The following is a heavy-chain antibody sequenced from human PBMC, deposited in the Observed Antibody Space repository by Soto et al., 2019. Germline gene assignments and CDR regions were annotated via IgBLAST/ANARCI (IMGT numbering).Heavy chain of an antibody. V-gene: IGHV3-23*01. J-gene: IGHJ5*02. CDR1: GFTFSNLA. Sequence: GGSLRISCGASGFTFSNLAINRVRQAPGKGLEWVSGISGNSGFTYYTDSVKGRFTISRDNSKNTMFLQMNALRDEDTDIYYCAKVGSFCVPRSPLDSWGRGIVVTVSS. CDR2: ISGNSGFT. D-gene: IGHD1-26*01. CDR3: AKVGSFCVPRSPLDS.